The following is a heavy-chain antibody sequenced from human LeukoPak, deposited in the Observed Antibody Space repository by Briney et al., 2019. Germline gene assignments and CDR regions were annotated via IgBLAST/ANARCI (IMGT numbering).Heavy chain of an antibody. CDR1: GFTFSSYA. D-gene: IGHD1-26*01. CDR3: AKDPSYSEVFDY. J-gene: IGHJ4*02. Sequence: GGSLRLSCAASGFTFSSYAMSWVRQAPGKGLEWVSAISGSGGSTYYADSVKGRFTISRDNSKNTLYLQMNSQRAEDTAVYYCAKDPSYSEVFDYWGQGTLVTVSS. V-gene: IGHV3-23*01. CDR2: ISGSGGST.